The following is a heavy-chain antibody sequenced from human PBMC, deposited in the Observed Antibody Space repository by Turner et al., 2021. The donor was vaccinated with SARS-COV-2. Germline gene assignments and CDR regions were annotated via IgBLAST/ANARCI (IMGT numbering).Heavy chain of an antibody. CDR2: IYYSGST. CDR1: GCSISSYY. V-gene: IGHV4-59*01. D-gene: IGHD3-10*01. J-gene: IGHJ6*02. Sequence: QVQLQESGPGLVKPSETLSLTCTVSGCSISSYYWSWIRQPPGKGLEWIGYIYYSGSTNYNPSLKSRVTISVDTSKNQFSLKLSSVTAADTAVYYCARVVPIGVYGSGSYDHGMDVWGQGTTVTVSS. CDR3: ARVVPIGVYGSGSYDHGMDV.